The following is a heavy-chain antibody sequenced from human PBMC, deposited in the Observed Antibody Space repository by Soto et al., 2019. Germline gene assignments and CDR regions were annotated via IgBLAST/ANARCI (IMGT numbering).Heavy chain of an antibody. D-gene: IGHD3-10*01. CDR1: GGSFSPNY. V-gene: IGHV4-59*08. Sequence: SETLSLTCAVSGGSFSPNYWSWIRQSPGKGLEWVGYIYYGGTTSYNPSLKNRVTISLETSKSQFSLRLTSVTAADTAVYYCARLRPSIFYGSGSFYYCMDVWGQGITVTVFS. CDR2: IYYGGTT. J-gene: IGHJ6*02. CDR3: ARLRPSIFYGSGSFYYCMDV.